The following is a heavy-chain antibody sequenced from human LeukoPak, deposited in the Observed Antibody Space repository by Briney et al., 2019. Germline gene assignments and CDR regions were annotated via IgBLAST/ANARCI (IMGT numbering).Heavy chain of an antibody. CDR3: AREKRGIYIDV. J-gene: IGHJ6*02. CDR1: GVSISTDY. V-gene: IGHV4-59*01. CDR2: IYYSAST. Sequence: SETLSLTCTVSGVSISTDYWSWVWQPPGKGLEGMDYIYYSASTNPNPSLTRRVTISLDTSKNQFSLRLNSVTAGDTDVCVCAREKRGIYIDVWGQGTMVTVSS. D-gene: IGHD3-16*01.